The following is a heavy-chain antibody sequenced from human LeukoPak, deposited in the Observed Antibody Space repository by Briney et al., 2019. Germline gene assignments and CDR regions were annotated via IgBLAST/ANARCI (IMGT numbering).Heavy chain of an antibody. J-gene: IGHJ4*02. Sequence: GASEKVPCKPSRYTFSNYGSSWVRQAPPQGLEWLGWISAYNGNTDYAQNLQGRVTMTTDTSTSTAYMELRSLRSDDTAVYYCARAVRGYSYAYLPYWGQGTLVTVSS. V-gene: IGHV1-18*01. CDR1: RYTFSNYG. CDR2: ISAYNGNT. CDR3: ARAVRGYSYAYLPY. D-gene: IGHD5-18*01.